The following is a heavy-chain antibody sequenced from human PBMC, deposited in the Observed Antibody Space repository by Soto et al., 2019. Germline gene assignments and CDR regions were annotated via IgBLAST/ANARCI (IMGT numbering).Heavy chain of an antibody. CDR1: GGSFSGYY. CDR2: INHSGST. D-gene: IGHD3-3*01. V-gene: IGHV4-34*01. CDR3: ARASRFLEWLLYSRWFDP. Sequence: SETLSLTCAVYGGSFSGYYWSWIRQPPGKGLEWIGEINHSGSTNYNPSLKSRVTISVDTSKNQFSLKLSSVTAADTVVYYCARASRFLEWLLYSRWFDPWGQGTLVTVSS. J-gene: IGHJ5*02.